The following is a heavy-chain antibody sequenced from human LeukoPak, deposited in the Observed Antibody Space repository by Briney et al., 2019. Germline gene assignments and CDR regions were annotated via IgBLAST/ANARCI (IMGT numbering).Heavy chain of an antibody. D-gene: IGHD5-24*01. Sequence: SVTVSCMASGGTFSRYAISWVRQAPGKGLEWMGGIIPMFGTINYAQNFQGRITITTDESTSTAYMELSSLTSEDTAVYYCASVPDRRWLPFYDWGQGILVTVSS. CDR3: ASVPDRRWLPFYD. V-gene: IGHV1-69*05. CDR2: IIPMFGTI. J-gene: IGHJ4*02. CDR1: GGTFSRYA.